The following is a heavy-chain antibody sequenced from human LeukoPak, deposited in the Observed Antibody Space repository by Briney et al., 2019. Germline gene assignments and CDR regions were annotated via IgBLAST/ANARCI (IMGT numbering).Heavy chain of an antibody. CDR3: ARVGYDSSGYYKTDYYYYYYMDV. V-gene: IGHV4-59*01. J-gene: IGHJ6*03. Sequence: KPSETLSLTCTVSGGSISSYYWSWIRQPPGKGLEWLGYIYYSGRTNYKPSLKSRVTISVDTSKNQFSLKLSSVTAADTAVYYCARVGYDSSGYYKTDYYYYYYMDVWGKGTTVTVSS. D-gene: IGHD3-22*01. CDR1: GGSISSYY. CDR2: IYYSGRT.